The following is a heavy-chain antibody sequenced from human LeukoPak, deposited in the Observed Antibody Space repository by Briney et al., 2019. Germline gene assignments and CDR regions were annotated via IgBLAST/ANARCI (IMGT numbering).Heavy chain of an antibody. CDR1: CGYMNRHF. J-gene: IGHJ5*02. CDR2: IYYSGST. CDR3: ARRDGWFDP. V-gene: IGHV4-59*07. Sequence: SDTLSLTHSVSCGYMNRHFWRDMRPPAEKGLEWIGYIYYSGSTNYNPSLKSRVTISVDTSKNQFSLKLSSVTAADTAVYYCARRDGWFDPWGQGTLVTVSS.